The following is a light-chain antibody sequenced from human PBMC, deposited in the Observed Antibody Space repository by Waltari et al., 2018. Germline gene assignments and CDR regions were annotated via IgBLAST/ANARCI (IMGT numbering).Light chain of an antibody. CDR1: SLRSYY. J-gene: IGLJ2*01. CDR2: GKN. V-gene: IGLV3-19*01. CDR3: NSRDSSGNHRVV. Sequence: SSELTQDPAVSVALGQTVRITCPGDSLRSYYASRYQQKPGQAPVLVIYGKNNRPSGIPDRFSGSSSGNTASLTITGAQAEDEADYYCNSRDSSGNHRVVFGGGTKLTVL.